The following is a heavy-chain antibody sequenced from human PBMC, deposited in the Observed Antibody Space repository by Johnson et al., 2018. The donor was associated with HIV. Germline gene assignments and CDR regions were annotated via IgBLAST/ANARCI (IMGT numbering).Heavy chain of an antibody. J-gene: IGHJ3*02. V-gene: IGHV3-11*04. Sequence: QVQLVESGGGLVKPGASPRLSCAASAFIFSAYYMSWIRQAPGKGLEWVSYLRSSGNPIYYADSVKGRFTISRDNAKNSLYLQMNSLRAEDTAVYYCARDWVIGDAFDIWGQGTKVTVSS. CDR1: AFIFSAYY. CDR3: ARDWVIGDAFDI. D-gene: IGHD2-21*01. CDR2: LRSSGNPI.